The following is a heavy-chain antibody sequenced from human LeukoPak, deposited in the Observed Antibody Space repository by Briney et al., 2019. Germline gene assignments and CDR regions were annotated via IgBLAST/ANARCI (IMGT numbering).Heavy chain of an antibody. D-gene: IGHD3-3*01. Sequence: ASVKVSRKASGYTFTSYGISWVRQAPGQGLEWMGRISAYNGNTNYAQKLQGRVTMTTDTSTSTAYMELRSLRSDDTAVYYCARGLEWLTRRHTWFDPWGQGTLVTVSS. J-gene: IGHJ5*02. V-gene: IGHV1-18*01. CDR3: ARGLEWLTRRHTWFDP. CDR2: ISAYNGNT. CDR1: GYTFTSYG.